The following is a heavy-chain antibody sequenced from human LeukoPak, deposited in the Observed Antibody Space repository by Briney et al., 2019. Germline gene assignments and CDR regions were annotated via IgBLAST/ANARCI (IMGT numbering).Heavy chain of an antibody. V-gene: IGHV4-30-2*01. CDR3: ARGIWNDVLDSPAPYFDY. D-gene: IGHD1-1*01. Sequence: PSETLSLTCAVSGGSISSGGYSWSWIRQPPGKGLEWIGYIYHSGSTYYNPSLKSRVTISVDRSKNQFSLKLSSVTAADTAVYYCARGIWNDVLDSPAPYFDYWGQGALVTVSS. J-gene: IGHJ4*02. CDR1: GGSISSGGYS. CDR2: IYHSGST.